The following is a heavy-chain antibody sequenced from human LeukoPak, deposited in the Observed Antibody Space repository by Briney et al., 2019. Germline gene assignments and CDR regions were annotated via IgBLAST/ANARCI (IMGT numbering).Heavy chain of an antibody. J-gene: IGHJ5*02. CDR1: GGSISSYY. V-gene: IGHV4-4*07. D-gene: IGHD3-22*01. Sequence: SETLSLTCTVSGGSISSYYWSWIRQPAGKGLEWIGRIYTSGSTNYNPSRMSRVTMSIDTSKNQFSLKLSSVTAADTSVYYCARGIRSYYYDSSGYYNWFDPWGQGTLVTVSS. CDR2: IYTSGST. CDR3: ARGIRSYYYDSSGYYNWFDP.